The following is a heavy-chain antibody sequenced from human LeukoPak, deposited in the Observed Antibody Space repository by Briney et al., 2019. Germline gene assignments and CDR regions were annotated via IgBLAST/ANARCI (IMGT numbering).Heavy chain of an antibody. D-gene: IGHD4-11*01. J-gene: IGHJ5*02. CDR1: GFTVSSNY. CDR2: IYSSGST. CDR3: ASTGVYSNYGWFDP. V-gene: IGHV3-53*01. Sequence: GGSLKLSCAASGFTVSSNYMSWVRQAPGKGLEWVSVIYSSGSTYYADSVKGRFTISRDNSKNTLYLQMNSLRAEDTAVYYCASTGVYSNYGWFDPWGQGTLVTVSS.